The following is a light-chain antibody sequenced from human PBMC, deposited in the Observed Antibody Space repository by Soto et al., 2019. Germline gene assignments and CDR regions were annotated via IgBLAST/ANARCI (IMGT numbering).Light chain of an antibody. CDR2: GAS. Sequence: EIVLTQSPGTLSLCPGERATLSCRASQSVSNNYLAWYQQKPGQAPRLLISGASSRATGIPDRFSGSGSGTDFTLTISRLEPEDFAVYYCQQYGSPPPITFGQGTRLEIK. CDR3: QQYGSPPPIT. V-gene: IGKV3-20*01. J-gene: IGKJ5*01. CDR1: QSVSNNY.